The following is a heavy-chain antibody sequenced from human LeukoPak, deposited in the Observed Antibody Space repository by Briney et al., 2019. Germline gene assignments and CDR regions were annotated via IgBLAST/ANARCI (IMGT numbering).Heavy chain of an antibody. CDR1: GGSISSGSYY. J-gene: IGHJ4*02. V-gene: IGHV4-61*02. Sequence: SETLSLTCTVSGGSISSGSYYWRWIRQPAGKGLEWIGRIYTSGSINYNPALKSRLTISVDTSKNQFSLKLSSVTAADTAVYYCARLNVDIVATTFDYWGQGTLVTVSS. D-gene: IGHD5-12*01. CDR3: ARLNVDIVATTFDY. CDR2: IYTSGSI.